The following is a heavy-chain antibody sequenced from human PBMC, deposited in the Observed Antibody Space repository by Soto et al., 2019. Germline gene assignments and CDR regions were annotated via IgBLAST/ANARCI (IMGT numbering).Heavy chain of an antibody. CDR1: GYTFTNNV. V-gene: IGHV1-3*04. D-gene: IGHD1-7*01. Sequence: GASVKVSCKASGYTFTNNVILWLPQAPGQTLEGMGWIHIAKGNTKYSQKFEARVTLTRDTAASTAYMELNSLRSDDTAVYYCARDPIWTYTWNYARLNYLDPWGQGTLVTVSS. J-gene: IGHJ5*02. CDR3: ARDPIWTYTWNYARLNYLDP. CDR2: IHIAKGNT.